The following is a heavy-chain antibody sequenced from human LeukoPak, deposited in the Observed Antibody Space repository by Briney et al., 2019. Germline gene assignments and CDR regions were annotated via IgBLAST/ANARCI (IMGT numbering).Heavy chain of an antibody. CDR3: ARGARSWYEVRFDP. V-gene: IGHV4-59*01. J-gene: IGHJ5*02. Sequence: SETLSLTCTVSGGSISRYYWSWIRQPPGKGLEWIGYIYYSGSTNYNPSLKSRVTISVDTSKNQFSLKLSSVTAADTAVYYCARGARSWYEVRFDPWGQGTLVTVSS. D-gene: IGHD6-13*01. CDR2: IYYSGST. CDR1: GGSISRYY.